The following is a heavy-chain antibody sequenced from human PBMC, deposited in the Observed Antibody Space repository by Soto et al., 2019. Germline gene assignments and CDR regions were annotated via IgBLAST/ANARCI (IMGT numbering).Heavy chain of an antibody. CDR3: ASTRRRSGPYYYYGMDV. D-gene: IGHD3-10*01. CDR2: IYPGDSDT. V-gene: IGHV5-51*01. J-gene: IGHJ6*02. CDR1: RYSFTSYW. Sequence: LGESLKISCKGSRYSFTSYWIGWVRQMPGKGLEWMGIIYPGDSDTRYSPSFQGQVTISADKSISTAYLQWSSLKASDTAMYYCASTRRRSGPYYYYGMDVWGQGTTVTVSS.